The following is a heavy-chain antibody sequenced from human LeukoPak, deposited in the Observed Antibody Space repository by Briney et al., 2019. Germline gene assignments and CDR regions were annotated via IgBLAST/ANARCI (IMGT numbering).Heavy chain of an antibody. D-gene: IGHD3-10*01. CDR1: GGSISSSSYY. CDR3: ARVPRPYYYGSGSYGY. CDR2: IYYSGST. V-gene: IGHV4-30-4*01. Sequence: SETLSLTCTVSGGSISSSSYYWSWIRQPPGKGLEWIGYIYYSGSTYYNPSLKSRVTISVDTSKNQFSLKLSSVTAADTAVYYCARVPRPYYYGSGSYGYWGQGTLVTVSS. J-gene: IGHJ4*02.